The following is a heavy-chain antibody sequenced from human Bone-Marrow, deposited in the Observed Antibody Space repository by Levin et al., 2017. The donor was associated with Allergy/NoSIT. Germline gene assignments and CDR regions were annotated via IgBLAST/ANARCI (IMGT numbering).Heavy chain of an antibody. V-gene: IGHV3-23*01. J-gene: IGHJ4*02. CDR2: ISNSGGKT. Sequence: PGGSLRLSCAASGFTFSTYAMSWVRQAPGKGLEWVSTISNSGGKTYYADSVKGRFTISRDNSKNTLYLQMDSLRAEDRAIYFCAKDRTSAGSGRIDYWGQGTLVTVSS. D-gene: IGHD2-15*01. CDR1: GFTFSTYA. CDR3: AKDRTSAGSGRIDY.